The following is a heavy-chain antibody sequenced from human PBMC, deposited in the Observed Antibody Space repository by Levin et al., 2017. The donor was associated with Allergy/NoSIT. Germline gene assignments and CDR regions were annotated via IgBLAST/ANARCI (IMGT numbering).Heavy chain of an antibody. D-gene: IGHD3-10*01. CDR3: AKGTLTMVRAPGGWFDP. V-gene: IGHV3-23*01. Sequence: TGGSLRLSCAASGFTFSSYAMSWVRQAPGKGLEWVSAISGSGGSTYYADSVKGRFTISRDNSKNTLYLQMNSLRAEDTAVYYCAKGTLTMVRAPGGWFDPWGQGTLVTVSS. CDR1: GFTFSSYA. CDR2: ISGSGGST. J-gene: IGHJ5*02.